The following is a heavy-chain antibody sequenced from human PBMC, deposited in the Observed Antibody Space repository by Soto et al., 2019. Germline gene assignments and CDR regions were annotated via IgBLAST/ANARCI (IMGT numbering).Heavy chain of an antibody. Sequence: EVHLLESGGGLVQPGGSLRLSCAASGFAFSTYAMTWVRQVPGKGLEWVSSIRGSDGSTYYADSVRGRFTISRDDSKSTLYLQMNSLRVEDTATYYCTKRGCTSSHCYSNCWCQGTLVTVSS. D-gene: IGHD2-15*01. J-gene: IGHJ4*02. CDR3: TKRGCTSSHCYSNC. V-gene: IGHV3-23*01. CDR1: GFAFSTYA. CDR2: IRGSDGST.